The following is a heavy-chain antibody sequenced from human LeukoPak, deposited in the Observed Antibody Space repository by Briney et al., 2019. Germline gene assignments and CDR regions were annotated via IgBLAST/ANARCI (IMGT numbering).Heavy chain of an antibody. CDR3: ARASYDYVWGSYRFDY. CDR2: INPNSGGT. V-gene: IGHV1-2*02. J-gene: IGHJ4*02. Sequence: GASVKVSCKAFGYTFTSNYMHWVRQAPGQGPEWMGWINPNSGGTNYAQKFQGRVTMTRDTSISTAYMELSRLRSDDTAVYYCARASYDYVWGSYRFDYWGQGTLVTVSS. CDR1: GYTFTSNY. D-gene: IGHD3-16*02.